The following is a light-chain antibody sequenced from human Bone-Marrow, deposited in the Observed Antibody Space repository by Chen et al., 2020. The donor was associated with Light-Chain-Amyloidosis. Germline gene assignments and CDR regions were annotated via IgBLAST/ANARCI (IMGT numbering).Light chain of an antibody. Sequence: SYELTQPPSVSVSPGQTARITCSGDDLPTKYAYGYQQKPGQAPVLVIHRDTERPSGIPERFSGSSSGTTATLTISGVQAEDEADYHCQSADSSGTYEVIFGGGTKLTVL. CDR1: DLPTKY. CDR2: RDT. J-gene: IGLJ2*01. CDR3: QSADSSGTYEVI. V-gene: IGLV3-25*03.